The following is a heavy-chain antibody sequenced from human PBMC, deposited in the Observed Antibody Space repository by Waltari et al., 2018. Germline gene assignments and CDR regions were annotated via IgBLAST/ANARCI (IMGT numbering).Heavy chain of an antibody. CDR1: RFNVSSYY. V-gene: IGHV3-53*01. D-gene: IGHD3-10*01. Sequence: EVQLVESGGHLIQPGGSLSLPCAASRFNVSSYYLNWVRQAPGKGLEWVSILYHAGNTYYADSVKGRFTFSRDNSKNTLYLQMNSLRAEDTAVYYCARGNTKYGMDVWGQGTTVTVSS. J-gene: IGHJ6*02. CDR2: LYHAGNT. CDR3: ARGNTKYGMDV.